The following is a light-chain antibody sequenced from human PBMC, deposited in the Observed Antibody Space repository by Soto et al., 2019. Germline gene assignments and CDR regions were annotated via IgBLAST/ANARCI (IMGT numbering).Light chain of an antibody. J-gene: IGLJ7*01. CDR1: SSDVGNYNL. CDR3: CSYAGSSAWV. CDR2: AGS. Sequence: QSALTQPASVSGSPGQSITISCTGTSSDVGNYNLVSWYQKSPGKAPKLMIYAGSKRPSGVSGRFSGSKSGNTASLTISGLQAEDEADYYCCSYAGSSAWVFGGGTQLTVL. V-gene: IGLV2-23*01.